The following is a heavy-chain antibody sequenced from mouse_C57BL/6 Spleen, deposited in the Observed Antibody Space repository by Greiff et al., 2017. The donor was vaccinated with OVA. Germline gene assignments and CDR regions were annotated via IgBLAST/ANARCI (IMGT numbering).Heavy chain of an antibody. CDR1: GYTFTSYW. V-gene: IGHV1-61*01. J-gene: IGHJ4*01. Sequence: QVQLQQPGAELVRPGSSVKLSCKASGYTFTSYWMDWVKQRPGQGLEWIGNIYPSDSETHYNQKFKDKATLTVDKSSSTAYMQLSSLASEDSAVYYCARKDSNYEAMGYWGQGTSVTVSS. CDR2: IYPSDSET. CDR3: ARKDSNYEAMGY. D-gene: IGHD2-5*01.